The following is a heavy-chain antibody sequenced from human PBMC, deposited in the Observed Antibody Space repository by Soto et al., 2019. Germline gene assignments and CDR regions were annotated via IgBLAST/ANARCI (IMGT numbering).Heavy chain of an antibody. CDR3: AREGVHNYTEYYFDY. CDR2: ISHSGSR. Sequence: PSETLSLTCVVSGGSFSGYFWTWIRQSPGRGLEWIGGISHSGSRNYNPAFQSRVIISVDSSKNHVSLKLSSVTAEDTAVYYCAREGVHNYTEYYFDYWGQGTLVTVSS. CDR1: GGSFSGYF. D-gene: IGHD3-10*01. J-gene: IGHJ4*02. V-gene: IGHV4-34*01.